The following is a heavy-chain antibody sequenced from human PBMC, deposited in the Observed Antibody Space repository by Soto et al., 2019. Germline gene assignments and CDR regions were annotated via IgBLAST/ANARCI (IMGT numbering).Heavy chain of an antibody. J-gene: IGHJ6*02. Sequence: QVQLVQSGAEVKKPGASVKVSCKASGYTFTSYDINWVRQATGQGLEWMGWMNPNSGNTGYAQKFQGRVTMTRNTSISKAYMELSSLRSEDTGVYYCARPSRYCGLLSQWDYYYGLDVWGQGTTVTVAS. CDR1: GYTFTSYD. CDR3: ARPSRYCGLLSQWDYYYGLDV. D-gene: IGHD3-9*01. CDR2: MNPNSGNT. V-gene: IGHV1-8*01.